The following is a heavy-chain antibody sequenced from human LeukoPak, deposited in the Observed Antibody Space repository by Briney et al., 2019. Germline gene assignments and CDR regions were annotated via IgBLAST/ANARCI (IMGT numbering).Heavy chain of an antibody. CDR1: GGSFSGYY. CDR2: INHGGGT. CDR3: ARVKAVAGTLPLPLDY. V-gene: IGHV4-34*01. J-gene: IGHJ4*02. D-gene: IGHD6-19*01. Sequence: PSETLSLTCAVYGGSFSGYYWSWIRQPPGKGLEWIGEINHGGGTSYNPSLKSRLTISKDKSKNQFSLKLTSVTVADTAVYFCARVKAVAGTLPLPLDYWGQGTLVTVSS.